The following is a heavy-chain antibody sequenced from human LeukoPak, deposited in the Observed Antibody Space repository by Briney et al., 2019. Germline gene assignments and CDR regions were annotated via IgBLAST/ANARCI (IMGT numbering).Heavy chain of an antibody. Sequence: PGGSLRLSCAASGFTFSDYYMSWIRQAPGKGLEWVSYISSSGSTIYYADSVKGRFTISRDNAKNSLYLQVNSLRAEDTAVCYCARARGLYSSSWGAFDIWGQGTMVTVSS. CDR2: ISSSGSTI. CDR1: GFTFSDYY. CDR3: ARARGLYSSSWGAFDI. J-gene: IGHJ3*02. V-gene: IGHV3-11*04. D-gene: IGHD6-13*01.